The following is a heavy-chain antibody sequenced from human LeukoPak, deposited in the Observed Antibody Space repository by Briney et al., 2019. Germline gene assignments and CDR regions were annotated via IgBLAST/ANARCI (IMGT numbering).Heavy chain of an antibody. Sequence: GGSLRLSCAASGFTFSSYAMSWVRQAPGKGLEWVANIKQDGSEKYYVHSVKGRFTISRDNAKNSLYLEMNNLRAEDTAVYYCARRYFDYWGQGTLVTVSS. J-gene: IGHJ4*02. CDR3: ARRYFDY. CDR1: GFTFSSYA. V-gene: IGHV3-7*03. CDR2: IKQDGSEK.